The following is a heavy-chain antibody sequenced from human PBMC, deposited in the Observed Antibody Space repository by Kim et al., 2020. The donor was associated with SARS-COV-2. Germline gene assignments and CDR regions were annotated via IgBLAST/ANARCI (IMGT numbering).Heavy chain of an antibody. D-gene: IGHD2-2*01. CDR3: ATRVVPAAPGEYYYYYMDV. Sequence: SVKVSCKASGGTFSSYAISWVRQAPGQGLEWMGRIIPILGIANYAQKFQGRVTITADKSTSTAYMELSSLRSEDTAVYYCATRVVPAAPGEYYYYYMDVWGKGTTVTVSS. J-gene: IGHJ6*03. CDR2: IIPILGIA. V-gene: IGHV1-69*04. CDR1: GGTFSSYA.